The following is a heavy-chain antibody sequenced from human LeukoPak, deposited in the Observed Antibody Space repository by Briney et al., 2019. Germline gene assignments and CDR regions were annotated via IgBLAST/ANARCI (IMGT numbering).Heavy chain of an antibody. V-gene: IGHV1-2*02. CDR1: GYTFTGYY. CDR2: INPNSGGT. D-gene: IGHD3-9*01. Sequence: GASVNVSCKASGYTFTGYYMHWVRQAPGQGLEWMGWINPNSGGTNYAQKFQGRVTMTRDTSISTAYMELSRLRSDDTAVYYCATLGNAYLRYFDWLFGYWGQGTLVTVSS. CDR3: ATLGNAYLRYFDWLFGY. J-gene: IGHJ4*02.